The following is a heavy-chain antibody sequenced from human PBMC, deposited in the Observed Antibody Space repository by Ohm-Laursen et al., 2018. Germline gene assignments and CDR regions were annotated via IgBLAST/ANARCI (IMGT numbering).Heavy chain of an antibody. V-gene: IGHV3-23*01. CDR2: VTGSGSST. Sequence: GSLRLSCTASGFSFRSYAMSWVRQAPGKGLEWVSIVTGSGSSTYYTDSVKGRFTISRDNSQNTLDLQMNSLRVEDTAVYYCARGGGAYCGDDCHRAFDIWGQGTMVTVSS. CDR1: GFSFRSYA. J-gene: IGHJ3*02. CDR3: ARGGGAYCGDDCHRAFDI. D-gene: IGHD2-21*02.